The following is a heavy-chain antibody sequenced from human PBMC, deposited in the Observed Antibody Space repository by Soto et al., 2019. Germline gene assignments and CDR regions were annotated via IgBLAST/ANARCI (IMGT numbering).Heavy chain of an antibody. Sequence: QVQRVQSGAEVKKPGASVKVSCKASGYTFTSYYMHWVRQAPGQGLEWMGIINPSGGSTSYAQKFQGRVTMTRDTSTSTVYMELSSLRSEDTAVYYCARESSSDSSGYFYFDYWGQGTLVTVSS. D-gene: IGHD3-22*01. J-gene: IGHJ4*02. CDR1: GYTFTSYY. CDR2: INPSGGST. V-gene: IGHV1-46*01. CDR3: ARESSSDSSGYFYFDY.